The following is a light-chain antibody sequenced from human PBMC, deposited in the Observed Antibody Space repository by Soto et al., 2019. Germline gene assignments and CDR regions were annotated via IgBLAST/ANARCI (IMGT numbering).Light chain of an antibody. CDR3: QQYNNWPFA. V-gene: IGKV3-15*01. J-gene: IGKJ3*01. CDR2: DAS. Sequence: EIVMTQSPATLSVSPGERATLSCRASQSIGSTLAWYQQKPGQAPRLLIYDASTRATGIPVRFSGSGSGTEFTLTINSRQSEDFTVYYCQQYNNWPFAFGPGTKVDIK. CDR1: QSIGST.